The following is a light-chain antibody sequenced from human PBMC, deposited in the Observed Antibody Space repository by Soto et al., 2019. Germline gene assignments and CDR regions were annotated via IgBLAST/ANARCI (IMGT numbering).Light chain of an antibody. V-gene: IGKV1-5*03. CDR2: KAS. J-gene: IGKJ1*01. CDR1: QSLLHSDGYNY. Sequence: MTQTPLSLSVTPGQPASISCRSSQSLLHSDGYNYLAWYQQKPGKAPKLLIYKASSLESGVPSRFSGSGSGTEFTLTISSLQPDDFATYYCQQYNSYSRTFGQGTKVDI. CDR3: QQYNSYSRT.